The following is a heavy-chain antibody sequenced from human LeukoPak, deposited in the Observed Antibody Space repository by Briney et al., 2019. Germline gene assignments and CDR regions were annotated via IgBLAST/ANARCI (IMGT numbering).Heavy chain of an antibody. CDR3: AKAVYDFWSGFDY. CDR1: GFTFSSYA. V-gene: IGHV3-30-3*01. D-gene: IGHD3-3*01. J-gene: IGHJ4*02. CDR2: ISYDGSNK. Sequence: GGSLRLSCAASGFTFSSYAMHWVRRAPGKGLEWVAVISYDGSNKYYADSVKGRFTISRDNSKNTLYLQMNSLRAEDTAVYYCAKAVYDFWSGFDYWGQGTLVTVSS.